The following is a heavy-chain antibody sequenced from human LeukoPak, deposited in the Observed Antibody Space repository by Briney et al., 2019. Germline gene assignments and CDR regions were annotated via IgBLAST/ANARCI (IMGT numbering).Heavy chain of an antibody. CDR3: VSLSWSREAYNFAQFKWFDP. V-gene: IGHV3-64D*09. CDR1: GFTFSNYA. D-gene: IGHD5-24*01. J-gene: IGHJ5*02. CDR2: ISDNGGDT. Sequence: PGGSLRLSCSASGFTFSNYAMHWVRQAPGKGLEYVSAISDNGGDTYYADSVKGRFTISRDNSKSTLYLQMSSLRSEDTAVYYCVSLSWSREAYNFAQFKWFDPWGQGTLVTVSS.